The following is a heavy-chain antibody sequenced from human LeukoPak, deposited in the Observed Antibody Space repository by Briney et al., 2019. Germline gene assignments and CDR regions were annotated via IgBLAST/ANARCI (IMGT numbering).Heavy chain of an antibody. CDR2: XXTRGIT. V-gene: IGHV3-53*01. D-gene: IGHD6-19*01. J-gene: IGHJ4*02. Sequence: VSSNYMXWVRQXXXXXXXXXXXXXTRGITYYAYSLNVPFTISRDNSKNTLYLQMNSLRAEDTAVYYCARDLSGNVGSGWYPLGYWGQGTLVTVSS. CDR3: ARDLSGNVGSGWYPLGY. CDR1: VSSNY.